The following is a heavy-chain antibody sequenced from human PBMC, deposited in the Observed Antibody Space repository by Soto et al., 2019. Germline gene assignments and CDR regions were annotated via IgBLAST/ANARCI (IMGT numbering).Heavy chain of an antibody. CDR3: AREDIVVVPAGPGGWFDP. CDR2: IKQDGSEK. J-gene: IGHJ5*02. CDR1: GFTFSSYW. Sequence: GGSLRLSCAASGFTFSSYWMSWVRQAPGKGLEWVANIKQDGSEKYYVDSVKGRFTISRDNAKNSLYLQMNSLRAEDTAVYYCAREDIVVVPAGPGGWFDPWGQGTLVTVSS. D-gene: IGHD2-2*01. V-gene: IGHV3-7*03.